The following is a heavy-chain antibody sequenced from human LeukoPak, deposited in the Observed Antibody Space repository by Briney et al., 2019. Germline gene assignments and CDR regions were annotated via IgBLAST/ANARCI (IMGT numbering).Heavy chain of an antibody. D-gene: IGHD5-12*01. Sequence: SETLSLTCTVSGYSISTGYFWAWIRQPPGKGLEWVGSISRGAGTYYSPSLKGRVTMSLDTSKNQFSVNLNSVTAADTAVYYCARDHDVWVAPSFDYWGQGNLVSVSS. CDR2: ISRGAGT. CDR3: ARDHDVWVAPSFDY. V-gene: IGHV4-38-2*02. J-gene: IGHJ4*02. CDR1: GYSISTGYF.